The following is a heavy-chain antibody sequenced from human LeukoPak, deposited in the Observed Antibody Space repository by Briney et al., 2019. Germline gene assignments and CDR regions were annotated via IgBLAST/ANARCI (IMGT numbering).Heavy chain of an antibody. V-gene: IGHV4-34*01. Sequence: SETLSLTCTVSGGSISSYYWSWIRQPPGKGLEWIGEINHSGSTNYNPSLKSRVTISVDTSKNQFSLKLSSVTAADTAVYYCASYHSSGWSYWGQGTLVTVSS. CDR1: GGSISSYY. J-gene: IGHJ4*02. D-gene: IGHD6-25*01. CDR3: ASYHSSGWSY. CDR2: INHSGST.